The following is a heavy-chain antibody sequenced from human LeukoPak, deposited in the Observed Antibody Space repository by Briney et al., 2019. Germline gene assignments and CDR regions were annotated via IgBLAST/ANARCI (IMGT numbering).Heavy chain of an antibody. V-gene: IGHV3-21*01. CDR3: VRAVVVVVAGLDY. Sequence: GGSLRLSCAASGFTFSSYSMNWVRQAPGKGLEWVSSISSSSSYIYYADSVKGRFTISRDNAKNSLYLQMNSLRAEDTAVYYCVRAVVVVVAGLDYWGQGTLVTVSS. CDR2: ISSSSSYI. D-gene: IGHD2-15*01. CDR1: GFTFSSYS. J-gene: IGHJ4*02.